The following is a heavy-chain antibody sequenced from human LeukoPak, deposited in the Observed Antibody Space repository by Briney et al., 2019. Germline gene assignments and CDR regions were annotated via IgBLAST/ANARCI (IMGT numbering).Heavy chain of an antibody. CDR3: AKEAGYNYAPLDY. CDR2: VSADGSVK. D-gene: IGHD5-18*01. J-gene: IGHJ4*02. CDR1: GCTFSAYG. V-gene: IGHV3-30*18. Sequence: PGGSLRLSCAASGCTFSAYGMNWVRQAPGKEREWVAVVSADGSVKHYAYSVKGRFTGSRDNSRNTLYLQINSLRVEDTAVYYCAKEAGYNYAPLDYWGQGNLVTVTS.